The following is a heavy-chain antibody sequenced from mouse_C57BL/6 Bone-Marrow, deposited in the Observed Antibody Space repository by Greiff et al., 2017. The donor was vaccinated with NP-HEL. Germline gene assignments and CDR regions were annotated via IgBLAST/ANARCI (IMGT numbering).Heavy chain of an antibody. D-gene: IGHD1-1*01. CDR1: GYTFTSYG. CDR2: IYPRSGNT. V-gene: IGHV1-81*01. J-gene: IGHJ3*01. Sequence: VQLQQSGAELARPGASVKLSCKASGYTFTSYGISWVKQRTGQGLEWIGEIYPRSGNTYYNEKFKGKATLTADKSSSTAYMELRSLTSEDSAVDFCARYFSTTVVAPFAYWGQGTLVTVSA. CDR3: ARYFSTTVVAPFAY.